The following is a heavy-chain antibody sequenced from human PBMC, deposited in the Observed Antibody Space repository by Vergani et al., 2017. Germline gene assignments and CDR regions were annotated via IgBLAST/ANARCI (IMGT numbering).Heavy chain of an antibody. J-gene: IGHJ4*02. CDR1: GFSVSNSG. CDR3: ANEGSANRIRGWLDH. Sequence: VQLVESGGGLVQPGGSLRLSCAASGFSVSNSGMHWVRQTPGKGLEWVAFIQYDGSDIFYADFVEGRFTISRDNSKNSLYLQMRSLRFDDTAVYYCANEGSANRIRGWLDHWGQGALVTVSS. CDR2: IQYDGSDI. D-gene: IGHD3-10*01. V-gene: IGHV3-30*02.